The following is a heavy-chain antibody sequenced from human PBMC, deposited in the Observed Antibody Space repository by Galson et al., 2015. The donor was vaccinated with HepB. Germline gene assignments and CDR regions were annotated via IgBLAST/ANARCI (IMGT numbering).Heavy chain of an antibody. CDR1: GFNFSRYW. Sequence: LRLSCAASGFNFSRYWMTWVRQTPGKGLEWVANIKEDGSEKYYVDSVKGRFSISRDNAKRSVNLRMNSLRAEDTAVYYCAKGRLNGGVGGFLDWLLWAHYYGMDVWGQGTTVIVSS. D-gene: IGHD3-3*01. J-gene: IGHJ6*02. V-gene: IGHV3-7*03. CDR3: AKGRLNGGVGGFLDWLLWAHYYGMDV. CDR2: IKEDGSEK.